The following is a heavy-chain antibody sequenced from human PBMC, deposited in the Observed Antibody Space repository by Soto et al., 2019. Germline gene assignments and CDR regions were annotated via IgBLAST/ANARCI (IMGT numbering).Heavy chain of an antibody. D-gene: IGHD3-22*01. Sequence: PSETLSLTCTVSGDSISTLYWSWIRQSPGRGLEWIGSIYYGGSTNYNPSLKSRVTISVDTPKNQFSLKLSSVTAADTAVYYCARHGMDYYDSSGYYYSPYYFDYWGQGTLVTVSS. CDR2: IYYGGST. V-gene: IGHV4-59*08. CDR3: ARHGMDYYDSSGYYYSPYYFDY. CDR1: GDSISTLY. J-gene: IGHJ4*02.